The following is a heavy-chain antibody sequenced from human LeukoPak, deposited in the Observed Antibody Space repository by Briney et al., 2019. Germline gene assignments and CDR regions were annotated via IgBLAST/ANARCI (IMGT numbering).Heavy chain of an antibody. D-gene: IGHD6-13*01. J-gene: IGHJ4*02. Sequence: ASVKVSCKASGYTFTSYGISWVRQAPGQGLEWMGWINPNSGGTNYAQKFQGRVAMTRDTSISTAYMELSRLRSDDTAVYYCARVAAAGDWGQGTLVTVSS. CDR2: INPNSGGT. CDR3: ARVAAAGD. V-gene: IGHV1-2*02. CDR1: GYTFTSYG.